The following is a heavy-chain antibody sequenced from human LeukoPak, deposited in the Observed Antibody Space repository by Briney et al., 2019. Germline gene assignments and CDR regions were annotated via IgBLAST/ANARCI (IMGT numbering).Heavy chain of an antibody. CDR3: ARVKWELTPFDY. Sequence: GGSLRPSCAASGFTFSNYWMSWVRQAPGKGLEWVANIKQDGSEKYYVDSVKGRFTISRDNAKNSLYLQMNSLRAEDTAVYYCARVKWELTPFDYWGQGTLVTVSS. CDR1: GFTFSNYW. CDR2: IKQDGSEK. V-gene: IGHV3-7*01. J-gene: IGHJ4*02. D-gene: IGHD1-26*01.